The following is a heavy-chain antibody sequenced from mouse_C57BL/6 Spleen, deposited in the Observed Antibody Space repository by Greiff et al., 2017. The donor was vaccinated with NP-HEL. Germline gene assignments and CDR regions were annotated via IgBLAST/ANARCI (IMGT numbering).Heavy chain of an antibody. Sequence: QVQLKESGPGILQPSQTLSLTCSFSGFSLSTFGMGVGWIRQPSGKGLEWLAHIWWDDDKYYNPALKSRLTISKDTSKNQVFLKIANVDTADTATYYCARIDYYGSSPYYYAMDYWGQGTSVTVSS. D-gene: IGHD1-1*01. CDR1: GFSLSTFGMG. V-gene: IGHV8-8*01. J-gene: IGHJ4*01. CDR3: ARIDYYGSSPYYYAMDY. CDR2: IWWDDDK.